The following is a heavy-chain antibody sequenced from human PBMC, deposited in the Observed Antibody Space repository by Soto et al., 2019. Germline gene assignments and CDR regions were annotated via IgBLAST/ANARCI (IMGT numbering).Heavy chain of an antibody. CDR1: GFTVSSNY. CDR3: ASPPSPRGYSYGDNPHAFDI. J-gene: IGHJ3*02. Sequence: PGGSLRLSCAASGFTVSSNYMSWVRQAPGKGLEWVSVIYSGGSTYYADSVKGRFTISRDNSKNTLYLQMNSLRAEDTAVYYCASPPSPRGYSYGDNPHAFDIWGKGTMVTVSS. D-gene: IGHD5-18*01. CDR2: IYSGGST. V-gene: IGHV3-66*01.